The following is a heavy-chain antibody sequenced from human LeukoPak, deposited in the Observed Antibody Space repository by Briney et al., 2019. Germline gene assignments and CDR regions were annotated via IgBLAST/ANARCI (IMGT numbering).Heavy chain of an antibody. V-gene: IGHV3-7*03. CDR2: TKQDASEK. Sequence: QAGGSLRLSCAPSASTLSTYWMSWVRQAPGKGLEWVANTKQDASEKSYVDSVKGRIAISRDNAGNSLYLQMSSLRAEDTAVYYCAGLLFSYGLRYFDLWGRGTLVTVSS. CDR3: AGLLFSYGLRYFDL. CDR1: ASTLSTYW. J-gene: IGHJ2*01. D-gene: IGHD5-18*01.